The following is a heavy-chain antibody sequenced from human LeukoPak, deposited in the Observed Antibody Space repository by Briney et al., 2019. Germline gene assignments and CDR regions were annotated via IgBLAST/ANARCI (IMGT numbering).Heavy chain of an antibody. D-gene: IGHD3-22*01. CDR2: INHSGST. CDR1: GGSFSGYY. Sequence: TSETLSLTCAVYGGSFSGYYWSWIRQPPGKGLEWIGEINHSGSTNYNPSLKSRVTISVDTSKNQFSLKLSSVTAADTAVYYCASTVRHYDSSGYYSAEYFQHWGQGTLVTVSS. V-gene: IGHV4-34*01. J-gene: IGHJ1*01. CDR3: ASTVRHYDSSGYYSAEYFQH.